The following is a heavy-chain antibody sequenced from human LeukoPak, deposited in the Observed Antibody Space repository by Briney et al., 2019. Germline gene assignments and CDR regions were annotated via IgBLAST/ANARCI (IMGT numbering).Heavy chain of an antibody. CDR3: AKEIRDRSGYYGWLDP. CDR2: ISYDGSNK. CDR1: GFTFSSYG. D-gene: IGHD3-22*01. V-gene: IGHV3-30*18. J-gene: IGHJ5*02. Sequence: PGGSLRLSCAASGFTFSSYGMHWVRQAPGKGLEWVAVISYDGSNKYYADSVKGRFTVSRDNSKNTVYLQLNSLRAEDTALYYCAKEIRDRSGYYGWLDPWGQGTLVTVSS.